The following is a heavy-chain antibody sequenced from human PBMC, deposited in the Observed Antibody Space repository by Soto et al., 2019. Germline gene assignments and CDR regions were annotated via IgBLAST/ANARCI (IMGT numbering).Heavy chain of an antibody. V-gene: IGHV3-33*01. J-gene: IGHJ4*02. CDR3: ARDIDWYSNSSGFDN. CDR2: IWYDGSNK. Sequence: GSLRLSCAASGXTVSSYCMHWVRQAPGKGMEWVAVIWYDGSNKHYADPVKGRFTISRDNSKKKLSLQMNSIRSDDTAIYYCARDIDWYSNSSGFDNWGQGTLGTVSS. CDR1: GXTVSSYC. D-gene: IGHD1-26*01.